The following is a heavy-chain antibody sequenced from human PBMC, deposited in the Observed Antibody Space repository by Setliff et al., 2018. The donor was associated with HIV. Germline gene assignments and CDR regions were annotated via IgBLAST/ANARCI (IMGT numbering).Heavy chain of an antibody. D-gene: IGHD3-3*01. V-gene: IGHV4-39*01. CDR2: IYYSGST. CDR1: GGSISSSSYY. J-gene: IGHJ6*03. CDR3: ARIAGDYDFWSGYSKYYYYYYMDV. Sequence: SETLSLTCTVSGGSISSSSYYWGWIRQPPGKGLEWIGSIYYSGSTYYNPSIKSRVTISVDTSKNQFSLKLSSVTAADTAVYYCARIAGDYDFWSGYSKYYYYYYMDVWGKGTTVTVSS.